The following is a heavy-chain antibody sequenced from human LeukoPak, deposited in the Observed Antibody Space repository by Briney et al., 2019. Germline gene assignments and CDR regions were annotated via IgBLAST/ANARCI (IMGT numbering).Heavy chain of an antibody. CDR1: EDPITSYY. V-gene: IGHV1-46*01. D-gene: IGHD3-22*01. Sequence: ASLRVSCKASEDPITSYYIHWVRQAPGQGLESMGKINPSGGTTNYAQKFQGRVTMTRDTSTNTVYMQLSSLRSEDTAIYYCARGFYYDSSGYNYQDTFDVWGQGTMVTVSS. CDR3: ARGFYYDSSGYNYQDTFDV. J-gene: IGHJ3*01. CDR2: INPSGGTT.